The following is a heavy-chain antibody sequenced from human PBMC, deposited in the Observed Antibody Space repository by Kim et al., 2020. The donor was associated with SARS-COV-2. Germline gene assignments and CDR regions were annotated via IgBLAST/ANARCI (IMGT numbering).Heavy chain of an antibody. V-gene: IGHV3-48*02. D-gene: IGHD5-18*01. Sequence: TISYADSVKGRFTISRDNAKNSLYLQMNSLRDEDTAVYYCARDMDTAMFHWGQGTLVTVSS. J-gene: IGHJ4*02. CDR3: ARDMDTAMFH. CDR2: TI.